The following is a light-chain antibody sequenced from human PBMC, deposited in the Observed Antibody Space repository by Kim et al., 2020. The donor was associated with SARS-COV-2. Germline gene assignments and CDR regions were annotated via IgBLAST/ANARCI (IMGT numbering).Light chain of an antibody. Sequence: GQPIPISCTGNSSDVGGYNYVSWYQQHPGKAPKRMIYDVDKRPSGVSNRFSGSKSGNTASLTISGLRAEDEADYYCSSYASSSTVVFGGGTQLTVL. V-gene: IGLV2-14*03. CDR2: DVD. J-gene: IGLJ3*02. CDR3: SSYASSSTVV. CDR1: SSDVGGYNY.